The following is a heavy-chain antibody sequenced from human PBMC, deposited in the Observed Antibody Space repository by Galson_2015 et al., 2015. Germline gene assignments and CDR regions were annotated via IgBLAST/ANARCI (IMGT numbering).Heavy chain of an antibody. CDR1: GGSISSSSYY. Sequence: ETLSLTCTVSGGSISSSSYYWGWIRQPPGKGLEWIGSIYYSGSTYYNPSLKSRVTISVDTSKNQFSLKLSSVTAADTAVYYCASPSITIFGVVTEIDYWGQETLITVSS. CDR3: ASPSITIFGVVTEIDY. V-gene: IGHV4-39*01. D-gene: IGHD3-3*01. CDR2: IYYSGST. J-gene: IGHJ4*02.